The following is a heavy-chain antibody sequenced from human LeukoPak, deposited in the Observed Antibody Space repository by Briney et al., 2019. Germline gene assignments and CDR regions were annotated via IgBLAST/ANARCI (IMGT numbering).Heavy chain of an antibody. CDR1: GFTFSSYA. D-gene: IGHD2-15*01. J-gene: IGHJ5*02. Sequence: PGGSLRPSCAASGFTFSSYAMHWVRQAPGKGLEWVAVISYDGSNKYYADSVKGRFTISRDNSKNTLYLQMNSLRAEDTAVYYCARAVMVVAASPSNWFDPWGQGTLVTVSS. V-gene: IGHV3-30*04. CDR2: ISYDGSNK. CDR3: ARAVMVVAASPSNWFDP.